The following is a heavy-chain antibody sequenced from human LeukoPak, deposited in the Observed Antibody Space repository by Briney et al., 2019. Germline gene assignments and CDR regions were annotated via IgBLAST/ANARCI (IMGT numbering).Heavy chain of an antibody. D-gene: IGHD5-24*01. Sequence: GGSLRLSCAASGFIFSNYAIHWVRQAPGRGLEYVSGISSNGGSTYYANSVKGRFTISRDNSKNTLFLQMGSLRSEDKGVYYCARGGWLHPLPFDYWGQGTLVTVSS. CDR2: ISSNGGST. CDR1: GFIFSNYA. CDR3: ARGGWLHPLPFDY. V-gene: IGHV3-64*01. J-gene: IGHJ4*02.